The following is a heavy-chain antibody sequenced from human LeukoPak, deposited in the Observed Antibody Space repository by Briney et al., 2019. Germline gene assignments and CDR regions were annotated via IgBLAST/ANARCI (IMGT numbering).Heavy chain of an antibody. D-gene: IGHD5-12*01. Sequence: PGGSLRLSCAASGFTFSSYGMSWVRRAPGKGPEWVSGISGSGGNTYYADSVKGRFPISRDNSQNTLYLQMNTLRAEDTAVYYCAKVVSGYHFDYWGQGTLVTVSS. V-gene: IGHV3-23*01. CDR3: AKVVSGYHFDY. J-gene: IGHJ4*02. CDR1: GFTFSSYG. CDR2: ISGSGGNT.